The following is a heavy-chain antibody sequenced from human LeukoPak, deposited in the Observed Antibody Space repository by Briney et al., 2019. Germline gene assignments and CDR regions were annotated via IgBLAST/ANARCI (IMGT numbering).Heavy chain of an antibody. CDR3: ARVDGHAHWFDP. CDR2: IKQDGRDK. CDR1: GFTFR. J-gene: IGHJ5*02. V-gene: IGHV3-7*03. Sequence: GGSLRLSCAASGFTFRMSWVRQAPGKGLEWVANIKQDGRDKYNVDSVKGRLTISRDNAKNSLYLQMNSLRAEDTAVYYCARVDGHAHWFDPWGQGTLVTVSS.